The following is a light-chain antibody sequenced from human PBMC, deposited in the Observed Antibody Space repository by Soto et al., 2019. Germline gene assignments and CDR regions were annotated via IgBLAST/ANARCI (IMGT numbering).Light chain of an antibody. Sequence: DMLMTQSPSSLSACVGDRVTITCRAGQRISTYLNWYQHKPGKAPNLLIWDASTLQSGVPSRFSGSGSGTDFTLTISSLQVEDSATYYCQQTYTPPRTFGQGTKADIK. J-gene: IGKJ1*01. CDR3: QQTYTPPRT. CDR2: DAS. CDR1: QRISTY. V-gene: IGKV1-39*01.